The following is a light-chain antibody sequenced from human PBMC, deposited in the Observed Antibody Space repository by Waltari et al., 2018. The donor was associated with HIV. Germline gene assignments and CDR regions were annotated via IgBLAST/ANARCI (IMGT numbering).Light chain of an antibody. V-gene: IGLV2-11*01. J-gene: IGLJ2*01. CDR1: SSDVGGYNY. CDR2: DVS. Sequence: QSALTQPRSVSGSPGRSVTLSCTGTSSDVGGYNYVPCYQQHPGKAPKLMTYDVSKRPSGVPDHFSGSKSGNTDSLTISGLQAEDEADYYRCSYAGSYTSVVFGGGTKLTVL. CDR3: CSYAGSYTSVV.